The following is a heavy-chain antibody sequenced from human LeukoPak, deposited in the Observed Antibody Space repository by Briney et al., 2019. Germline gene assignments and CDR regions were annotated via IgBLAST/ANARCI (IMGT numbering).Heavy chain of an antibody. CDR3: AKAEIWRSTYYDFWSGYSESIWFDP. CDR1: GFTFSSYW. J-gene: IGHJ5*02. Sequence: GGSLRLSCAASGFTFSSYWMHWVRQAPGKGLVWVSCINSDGSNTRYADSVKGRFTISRDNAKNTLYLQMNSLRVEDTAVYYCAKAEIWRSTYYDFWSGYSESIWFDPWGQGTLVTVSS. CDR2: INSDGSNT. V-gene: IGHV3-74*01. D-gene: IGHD3-3*01.